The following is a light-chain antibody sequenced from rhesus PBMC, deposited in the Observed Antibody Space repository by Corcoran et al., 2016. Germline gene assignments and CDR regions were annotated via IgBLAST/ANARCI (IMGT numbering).Light chain of an antibody. CDR3: QQYYSSPYS. CDR1: QSLLYSSNNKNY. Sequence: DIVMTQSPDSLAVSLGERVTINCKSSQSLLYSSNNKNYLGWYQQKPGQAPKLFIYWAFTRESGVPNRCSGSGAGTDFTLTISGLQAEDVAVYYCQQYYSSPYSFGQGTKVEIK. J-gene: IGKJ2*01. CDR2: WAF. V-gene: IGKV4-1*01.